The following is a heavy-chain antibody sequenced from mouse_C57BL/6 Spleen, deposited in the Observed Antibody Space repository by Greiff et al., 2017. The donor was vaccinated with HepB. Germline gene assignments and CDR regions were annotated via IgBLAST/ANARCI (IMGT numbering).Heavy chain of an antibody. V-gene: IGHV1-82*01. J-gene: IGHJ1*03. CDR3: AREDYDYDWYFDV. CDR1: GYAFSSSW. D-gene: IGHD2-4*01. Sequence: QVHVKQSGPELVKPGASVKISCKASGYAFSSSWMNWVKQRPGKGLEWIGRIYPGDGDTNYNGKFKGKATLTADKSSSTAYMQLSSLTSEDSAVYFCAREDYDYDWYFDVWGTGTTVTVSS. CDR2: IYPGDGDT.